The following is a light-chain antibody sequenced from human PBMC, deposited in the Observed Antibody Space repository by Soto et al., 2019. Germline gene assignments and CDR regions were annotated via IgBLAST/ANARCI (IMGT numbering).Light chain of an antibody. CDR1: QSISSW. CDR2: KAS. V-gene: IGKV1-5*03. Sequence: DIQMTQSPSTLSASVEDRITITCRASQSISSWLAWYQQKPGKAPKLLIYKASSLESGVPSRFSGSGSGTEFTLTISSLQPHEFATYYCQQYNSYPWTFGQGTKVEIK. CDR3: QQYNSYPWT. J-gene: IGKJ1*01.